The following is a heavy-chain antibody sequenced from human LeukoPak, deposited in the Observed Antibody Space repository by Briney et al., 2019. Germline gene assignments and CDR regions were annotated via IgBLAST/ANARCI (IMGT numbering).Heavy chain of an antibody. D-gene: IGHD2-15*01. Sequence: SETLSLTCTVSGGSISSYYWSWIRQPPGKGLEWIGYIYYSGSTNYNPSLKSRVTISVDTSKNQFSLKLSSVTAADTAVYYCARDLRYCSGGSCSNWGQGTLVTVSS. CDR1: GGSISSYY. CDR3: ARDLRYCSGGSCSN. V-gene: IGHV4-59*01. J-gene: IGHJ4*02. CDR2: IYYSGST.